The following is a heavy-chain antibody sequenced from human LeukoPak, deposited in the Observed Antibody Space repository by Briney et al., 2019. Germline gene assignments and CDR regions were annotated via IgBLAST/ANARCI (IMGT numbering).Heavy chain of an antibody. V-gene: IGHV3-48*02. CDR2: ISSSSSAI. D-gene: IGHD4-23*01. CDR3: ARELRWPDGY. J-gene: IGHJ4*02. CDR1: GVTLSSFA. Sequence: GGSLRLSCAASGVTLSSFAMSWARQAPGKGLEWVSYISSSSSAIYYADSVKGRFTISRDNAKNSLYLQMNSLRDEDTAVYYCARELRWPDGYWGQGTLVTVSS.